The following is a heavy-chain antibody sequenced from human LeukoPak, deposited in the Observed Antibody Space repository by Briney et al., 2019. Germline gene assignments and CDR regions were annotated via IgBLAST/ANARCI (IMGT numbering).Heavy chain of an antibody. V-gene: IGHV4-34*01. D-gene: IGHD2-21*02. CDR1: DGPFGGYY. J-gene: IGHJ4*02. CDR2: INHFGHT. Sequence: PSETPSLTCAVPDGPFGGYYWSWVRQSPVKGVEWIGEINHFGHTYYNESLRSRVAISVDTSKKQFSLKLTSVTAADMGIYYCAREGNVLVVTQKKKKPFDLWGQGTLVIVSS. CDR3: AREGNVLVVTQKKKKPFDL.